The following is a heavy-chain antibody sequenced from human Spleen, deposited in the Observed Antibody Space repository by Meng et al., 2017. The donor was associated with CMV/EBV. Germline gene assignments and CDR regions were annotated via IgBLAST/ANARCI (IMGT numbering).Heavy chain of an antibody. Sequence: GGSLRLSCAASGISFSNYAMTWVRQAPGKGLEWVALISGSGAGTFYAESVKARFTISRDNAKNSLYLQMNSLRAEDTAVYYCASLAAAGGYYYGMDVWGQGTTVTVSS. J-gene: IGHJ6*02. D-gene: IGHD6-13*01. V-gene: IGHV3-23*01. CDR3: ASLAAAGGYYYGMDV. CDR2: ISGSGAGT. CDR1: GISFSNYA.